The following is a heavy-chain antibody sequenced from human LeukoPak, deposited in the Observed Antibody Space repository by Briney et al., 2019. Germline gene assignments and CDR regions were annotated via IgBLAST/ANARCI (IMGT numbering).Heavy chain of an antibody. CDR1: GYTLTELS. V-gene: IGHV1-24*01. D-gene: IGHD3-10*01. J-gene: IGHJ4*02. Sequence: ASVKVSCKVSGYTLTELSMHWVRQAPGKGLEWMGGFDPEDGETICAQKFQGRVTMTEDTSTDTAYMELSSLRSEDTAVYYCATCNPYYYGSRNLKELDYWGQGTLVTVSS. CDR3: ATCNPYYYGSRNLKELDY. CDR2: FDPEDGET.